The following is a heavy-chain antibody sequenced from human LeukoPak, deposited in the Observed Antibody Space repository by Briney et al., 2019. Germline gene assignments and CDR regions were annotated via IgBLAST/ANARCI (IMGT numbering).Heavy chain of an antibody. J-gene: IGHJ4*02. CDR1: GGTFSSYA. CDR3: ARAGGDYFDY. CDR2: IIPIFGTA. Sequence: ASVKVSCKASGGTFSSYAISWVRQAPGQGLEWMGGIIPIFGTANYAQKFQRRGTITTDESTSTAYLGLSSLRSEDTPVYYCARAGGDYFDYWGQGTLVTVSS. D-gene: IGHD3-10*01. V-gene: IGHV1-69*05.